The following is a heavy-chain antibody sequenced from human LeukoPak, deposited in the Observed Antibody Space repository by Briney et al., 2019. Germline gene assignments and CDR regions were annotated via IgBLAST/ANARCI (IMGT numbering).Heavy chain of an antibody. Sequence: GGSLRLSCAASGFTVSSNYMSWVRQAPGKGLEWVSVIHSGGSTYYADSVKGRFTISRDNSKNTLYLQMNSLRAEDTAVYYCARAQQWLYFDYWGQGTLVTVSS. CDR1: GFTVSSNY. J-gene: IGHJ4*02. CDR3: ARAQQWLYFDY. V-gene: IGHV3-53*01. CDR2: IHSGGST. D-gene: IGHD3-22*01.